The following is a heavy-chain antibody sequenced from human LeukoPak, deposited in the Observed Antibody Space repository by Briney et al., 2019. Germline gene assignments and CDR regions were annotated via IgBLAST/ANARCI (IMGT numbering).Heavy chain of an antibody. D-gene: IGHD2-2*01. V-gene: IGHV4-30-4*08. CDR2: INYSGST. CDR3: ASTNCSSASCYGANWFDP. CDR1: GGSISSGDYY. Sequence: SQTLSLTCTVSGGSISSGDYYWSWIRQPPGKGLEWIGYINYSGSTFHYNPSLKSRVTISVGTSKNQFSLRLSSVTAADTAVYYCASTNCSSASCYGANWFDPWGQGTLVTVSS. J-gene: IGHJ5*02.